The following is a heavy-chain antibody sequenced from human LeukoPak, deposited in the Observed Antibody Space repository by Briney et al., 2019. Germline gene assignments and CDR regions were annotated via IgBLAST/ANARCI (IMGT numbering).Heavy chain of an antibody. V-gene: IGHV3-23*01. CDR3: AKSPYYDLYNWFDP. J-gene: IGHJ5*02. CDR2: ISGSGGST. Sequence: PGGSLRLSCAASGFTFSSYGMSWVRQAPGKGLEWVSAISGSGGSTYYADSVKGRFTISRDNSKNTLYLQMNSLRAEDTAVYYCAKSPYYDLYNWFDPWGQGTLVTVSS. CDR1: GFTFSSYG. D-gene: IGHD3-22*01.